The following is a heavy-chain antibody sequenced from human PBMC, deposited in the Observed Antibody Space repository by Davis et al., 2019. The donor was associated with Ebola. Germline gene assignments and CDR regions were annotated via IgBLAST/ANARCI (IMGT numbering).Heavy chain of an antibody. CDR3: ARTAVTNSFYFDY. D-gene: IGHD2-8*01. CDR2: IYSSGTT. CDR1: GGSISTYY. Sequence: MPGGSLRLSCNVSGGSISTYYWSWLRQPPGKGLEWIGYIYSSGTTNYNPSLKSRVTFSVDTSKNHFSLRLNSVTPADTAVYYCARTAVTNSFYFDYWGQGTLVTVSS. V-gene: IGHV4-59*01. J-gene: IGHJ4*02.